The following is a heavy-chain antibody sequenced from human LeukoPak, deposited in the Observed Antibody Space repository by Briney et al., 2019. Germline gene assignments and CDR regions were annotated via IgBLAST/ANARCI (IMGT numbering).Heavy chain of an antibody. CDR2: IYYSGST. CDR3: AREATVTTGFDY. CDR1: GGSISSYY. V-gene: IGHV4-30-4*02. D-gene: IGHD4-17*01. Sequence: SDTLSLTCTVSGGSISSYYWSWIRQPPGKGLEWIGYIYYSGSTYYNPSLKSRVTISVDTSKNQFSLKLSSVTAADTAVYYCAREATVTTGFDYWGQGTLVTVSS. J-gene: IGHJ4*02.